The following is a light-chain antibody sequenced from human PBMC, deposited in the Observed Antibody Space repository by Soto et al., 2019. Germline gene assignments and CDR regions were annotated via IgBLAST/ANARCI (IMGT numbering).Light chain of an antibody. CDR3: QQYYSTQIT. CDR1: QGVLYSSNNKTY. J-gene: IGKJ5*01. CDR2: WAS. V-gene: IGKV4-1*01. Sequence: DIVMTQSPDSLAVSLGERATINCKSTQGVLYSSNNKTYLAWYQQKPGQPPELLIYWASTRESGVPDRFSGSGSGTDFTLTISSLQAEDVAVYYCQQYYSTQITFGQGTRLEIK.